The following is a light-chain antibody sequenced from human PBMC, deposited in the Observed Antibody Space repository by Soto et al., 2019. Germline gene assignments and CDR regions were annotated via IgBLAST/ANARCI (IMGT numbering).Light chain of an antibody. CDR2: DAS. V-gene: IGKV3-11*01. CDR1: QSVSSY. CDR3: QQRSNWPLT. Sequence: EIVLPQSPATLSLSPGERATLSCRASQSVSSYLAWYQQKPGQAPRLLIYDASNRATGIPARFSGRGAGTAFTLTIRSLEPDDFAVYDCQQRSNWPLTFGGGTKVEIK. J-gene: IGKJ4*01.